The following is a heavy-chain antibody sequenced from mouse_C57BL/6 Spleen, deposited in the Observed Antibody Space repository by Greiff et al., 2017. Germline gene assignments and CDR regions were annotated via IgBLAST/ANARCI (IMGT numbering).Heavy chain of an antibody. CDR2: IYPSDSET. Sequence: QVHVKQPGAELVRPGSSVKLSCKASGYTFTSYWMDWVKQRPGQGLEWIGNIYPSDSETHYNQKFKDKATLTVDKSSSTAYMQLSSLTSEDSAVYYCARLGYYGSRGTSFDYWGQGTTLTVSS. J-gene: IGHJ2*01. D-gene: IGHD1-1*01. CDR1: GYTFTSYW. CDR3: ARLGYYGSRGTSFDY. V-gene: IGHV1-61*01.